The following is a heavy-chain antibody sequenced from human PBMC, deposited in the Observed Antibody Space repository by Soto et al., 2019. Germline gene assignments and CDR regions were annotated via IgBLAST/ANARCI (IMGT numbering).Heavy chain of an antibody. CDR3: AARSDFRFYYSDMDV. V-gene: IGHV1-58*01. D-gene: IGHD3-3*01. CDR2: IVAGSGDT. J-gene: IGHJ6*02. Sequence: QMQLVQSGPEVKKPGTSVTLSCKASGLTFSSSAVQWVRQSRGQRLEWIGWIVAGSGDTKYAQRFHERVTFSRDMSTDTAYMELSSPRSDDTGVYYCAARSDFRFYYSDMDVWGQGTTVTVSS. CDR1: GLTFSSSA.